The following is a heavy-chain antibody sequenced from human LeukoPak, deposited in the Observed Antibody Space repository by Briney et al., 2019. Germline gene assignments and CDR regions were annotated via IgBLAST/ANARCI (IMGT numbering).Heavy chain of an antibody. CDR3: ARGGRVIVGATTVLAY. CDR1: GYTFTGYY. CDR2: INPNSGGT. Sequence: ASVKVSCKASGYTFTGYYMHCVRQAPGQGLEWMGWINPNSGGTNYAQKFQGRVTMTRDTSISTAYMELSRLRSDDTAVYYCARGGRVIVGATTVLAYWGQGTLVTVSS. J-gene: IGHJ4*02. V-gene: IGHV1-2*02. D-gene: IGHD1-26*01.